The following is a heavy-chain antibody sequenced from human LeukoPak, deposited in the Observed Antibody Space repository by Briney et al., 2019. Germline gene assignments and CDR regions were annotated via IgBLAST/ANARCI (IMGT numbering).Heavy chain of an antibody. CDR2: INPNSGGT. D-gene: IGHD6-13*01. V-gene: IGHV1-2*02. J-gene: IGHJ4*02. CDR1: GYTFTGYY. CDR3: ARSHLSLVRDY. Sequence: ASVKVSCKASGYTFTGYYMHWVRQAPGQGLEWMGWINPNSGGTNYAQTSQGRVTMTRDTSISTAYMELSRLRSDDTAVYYCARSHLSLVRDYWGQRTLVTVFS.